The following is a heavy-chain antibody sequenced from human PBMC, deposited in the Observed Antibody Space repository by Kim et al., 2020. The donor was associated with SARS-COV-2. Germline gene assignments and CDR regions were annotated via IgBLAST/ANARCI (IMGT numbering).Heavy chain of an antibody. CDR3: ARLARVHSNWFDS. Sequence: GGSLRLSCEASGFTVSSNYMSWVRQAPGKGLEWVAVIYSGGSTYYSDSVKGRFTIYRDNSKNTQYLQMNNLRAEDAAVYYCARLARVHSNWFDSWGQGTLVTVSS. D-gene: IGHD6-6*01. V-gene: IGHV3-53*01. J-gene: IGHJ5*01. CDR2: IYSGGST. CDR1: GFTVSSNY.